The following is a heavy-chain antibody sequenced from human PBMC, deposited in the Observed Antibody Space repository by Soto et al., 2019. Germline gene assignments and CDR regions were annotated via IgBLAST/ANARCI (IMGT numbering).Heavy chain of an antibody. D-gene: IGHD3-3*01. Sequence: QVQLVQSGAEVKKPGSSVKVSCKASGGTFSSYAISWVRQAPGQGLEWMGGIIPIFGTANYAQKFQGRVTITADETTSTAYMELSSLRSEDTAVYYCARAPFGTIFGVVIHGMDVWGQGTTVTVSS. J-gene: IGHJ6*02. CDR3: ARAPFGTIFGVVIHGMDV. V-gene: IGHV1-69*12. CDR2: IIPIFGTA. CDR1: GGTFSSYA.